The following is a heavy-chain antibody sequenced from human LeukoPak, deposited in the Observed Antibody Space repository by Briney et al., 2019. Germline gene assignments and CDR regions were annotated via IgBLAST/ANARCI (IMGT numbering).Heavy chain of an antibody. CDR2: TYYRSKWYN. D-gene: IGHD1-26*01. Sequence: SQTLSLTCAISGDSVSSNSAAWNWIRQSPSRGLEWLGRTYYRSKWYNDYALSVKSRITINPDTSKNQFSLQLNSVAPEDTAVYYCGREGVGATWGSLNYWGQGTLVTVSS. J-gene: IGHJ4*02. CDR3: GREGVGATWGSLNY. CDR1: GDSVSSNSAA. V-gene: IGHV6-1*01.